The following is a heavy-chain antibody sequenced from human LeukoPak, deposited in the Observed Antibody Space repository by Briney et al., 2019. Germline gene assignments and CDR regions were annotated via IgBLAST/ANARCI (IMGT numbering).Heavy chain of an antibody. V-gene: IGHV4-59*08. Sequence: SESLSLTCTVSGGSISSYYWSWIRQPPGKGLEWIGYIYYIGSTNYNPSLKSRVTISVDTSKNQFSLKLSSVTAAETAVYYCARVPYYYDSSGYYYGMDVWGEGTTVTVSA. CDR3: ARVPYYYDSSGYYYGMDV. D-gene: IGHD3-22*01. J-gene: IGHJ6*04. CDR2: IYYIGST. CDR1: GGSISSYY.